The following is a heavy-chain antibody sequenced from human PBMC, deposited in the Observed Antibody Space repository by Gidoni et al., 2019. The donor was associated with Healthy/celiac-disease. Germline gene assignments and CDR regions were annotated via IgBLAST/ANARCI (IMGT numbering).Heavy chain of an antibody. Sequence: QLQLQASGPGLVQPSETLSLTCTVSGGSISSSSYYWGWIRQPPGKGLEWIGSIYYSGSTYYNPSLKSRVTISVDTSKNQFSLKLSSVTAADTAVYYCASLAYCGGDCYLGDSWFDPWGQGTLVTVSS. J-gene: IGHJ5*02. D-gene: IGHD2-21*02. CDR3: ASLAYCGGDCYLGDSWFDP. V-gene: IGHV4-39*01. CDR1: GGSISSSSYY. CDR2: IYYSGST.